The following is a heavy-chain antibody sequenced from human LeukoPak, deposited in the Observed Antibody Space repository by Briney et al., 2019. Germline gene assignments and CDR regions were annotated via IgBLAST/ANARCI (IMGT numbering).Heavy chain of an antibody. V-gene: IGHV4-31*03. J-gene: IGHJ4*02. CDR3: ARVNYGSATKEDY. D-gene: IGHD3-10*01. CDR1: GGSISSGGYY. Sequence: SQTLSLTCTVSGGSISSGGYYWRWIRQHPGKGLEWIGYIYYSGSAYYNPSLKSRVTISVDTSENQFSLKLSSVTAADTAVYYCARVNYGSATKEDYWGQGTLVTVSS. CDR2: IYYSGSA.